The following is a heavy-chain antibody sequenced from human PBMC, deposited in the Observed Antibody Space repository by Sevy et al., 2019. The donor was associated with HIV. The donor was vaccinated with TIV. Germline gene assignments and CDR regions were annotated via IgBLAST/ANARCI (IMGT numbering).Heavy chain of an antibody. Sequence: ASVKVSCKASGYTVTAYYIHWVRQAPGQGLEWMGWIRSNSGDTDYAEKFQDRVTMTRDTSISTAYMDLSRLRSDDTAIYYCVVRGYSYDFWGQGTLVTVSS. CDR1: GYTVTAYY. D-gene: IGHD5-18*01. V-gene: IGHV1-2*02. CDR3: VVRGYSYDF. J-gene: IGHJ4*02. CDR2: IRSNSGDT.